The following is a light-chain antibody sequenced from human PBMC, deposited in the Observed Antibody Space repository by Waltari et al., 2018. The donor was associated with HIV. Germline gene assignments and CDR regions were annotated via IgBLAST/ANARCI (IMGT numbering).Light chain of an antibody. Sequence: ILMTQSPPTLSAFVGDRVSITCRASLSVNTWLAWYQQKPGRPPKLLIYKSSILQVGVPTRFSGSGSGTKFTLTITSLQPDDFATYYCQQYDSDPSFGQGTRL. J-gene: IGKJ5*01. CDR1: LSVNTW. CDR2: KSS. CDR3: QQYDSDPS. V-gene: IGKV1-5*03.